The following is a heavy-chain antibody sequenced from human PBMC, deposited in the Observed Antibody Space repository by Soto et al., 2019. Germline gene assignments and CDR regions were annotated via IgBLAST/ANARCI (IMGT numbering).Heavy chain of an antibody. V-gene: IGHV3-23*01. J-gene: IGHJ6*03. CDR1: GFTFSSYA. CDR3: AKEHDSYYYMDV. Sequence: GGSLRLSCAASGFTFSSYAMTWVRQAPGKGLEWVSAISGSGGSTYYADSVKGRFTISRDNSKNTLYLQMNSLRAEDTAVYCCAKEHDSYYYMDVWGKGTTVTVSS. CDR2: ISGSGGST.